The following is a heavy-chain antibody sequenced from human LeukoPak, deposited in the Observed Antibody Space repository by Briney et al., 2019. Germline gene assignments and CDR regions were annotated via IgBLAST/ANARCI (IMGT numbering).Heavy chain of an antibody. Sequence: GESLKISRKGSGYNFTNHWIGWVRQMPGKGLEWMGIIFPTDSNTRYSPSSRGQVTISADKSISTAYLQWSSLKAWDTAIYYCARHSSRWFAGGGFDIWGQGTMVSVSS. D-gene: IGHD6-13*01. J-gene: IGHJ3*02. CDR1: GYNFTNHW. CDR2: IFPTDSNT. CDR3: ARHSSRWFAGGGFDI. V-gene: IGHV5-51*01.